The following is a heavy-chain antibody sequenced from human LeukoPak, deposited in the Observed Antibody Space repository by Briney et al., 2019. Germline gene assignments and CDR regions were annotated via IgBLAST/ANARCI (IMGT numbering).Heavy chain of an antibody. D-gene: IGHD3-10*01. CDR1: GASISSYY. CDR2: MSYRGSTNYRTT. Sequence: PSETLSLTCTVSGASISSYYWTWIRQPPGKGLEWIGYMSYRGSTNYRTTNYNPALRSRVTISEDTSQKQFSLELSSVTAADTAVYYCARDEVRGHYMDVWGKGTTVTVSS. V-gene: IGHV4-59*12. CDR3: ARDEVRGHYMDV. J-gene: IGHJ6*03.